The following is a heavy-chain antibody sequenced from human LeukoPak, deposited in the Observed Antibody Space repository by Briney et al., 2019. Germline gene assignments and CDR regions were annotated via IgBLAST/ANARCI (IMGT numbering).Heavy chain of an antibody. V-gene: IGHV3-30*01. CDR1: GFTFSSYA. J-gene: IGHJ4*02. D-gene: IGHD6-13*01. CDR2: ISYDGSNK. CDR3: AGPSAAGTNPEED. Sequence: GRSLRLSCAASGFTFSSYAMHWVRQAPGKGLEWVAVISYDGSNKYYADSVKGRFTISRDNSKNTLYLQMNSLRAEDTAVYYCAGPSAAGTNPEEDRGQGTLVTVSS.